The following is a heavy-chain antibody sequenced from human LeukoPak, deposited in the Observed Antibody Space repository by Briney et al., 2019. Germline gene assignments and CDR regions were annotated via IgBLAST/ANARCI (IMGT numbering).Heavy chain of an antibody. CDR2: ISHSGGGT. J-gene: IGHJ4*02. D-gene: IGHD5-18*01. CDR1: GFTFTDYA. CDR3: AREDTALVIAY. V-gene: IGHV3-23*01. Sequence: GGSLRLSCAASGFTFTDYAMSWVRQAPEKGLEWVSTISHSGGGTYYAESVKGRFTISRDNSKNTLYLQMNSLRVEDTAVYYCAREDTALVIAYWGQGTLVTVSS.